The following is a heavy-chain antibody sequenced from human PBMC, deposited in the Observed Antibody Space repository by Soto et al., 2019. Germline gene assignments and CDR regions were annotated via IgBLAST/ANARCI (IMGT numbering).Heavy chain of an antibody. CDR2: ISSNGGST. CDR3: ASKGSGSYYLDY. D-gene: IGHD2-15*01. J-gene: IGHJ4*02. V-gene: IGHV3-64*01. Sequence: EVQLVESGGGLVQPGGSLRLSCAASGFTFSSYAMHWVRQAPGKGLEYVSAISSNGGSTYYANSVKGRFTISRDNSKNTLYLQMGSLRAEDMAVYDCASKGSGSYYLDYWGQGTLVTVSS. CDR1: GFTFSSYA.